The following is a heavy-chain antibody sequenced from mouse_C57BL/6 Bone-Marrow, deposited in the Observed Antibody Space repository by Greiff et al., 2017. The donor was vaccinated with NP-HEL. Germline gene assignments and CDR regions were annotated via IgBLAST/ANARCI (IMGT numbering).Heavy chain of an antibody. J-gene: IGHJ2*01. D-gene: IGHD4-1*01. CDR3: AITGKGWDY. Sequence: VLLAPSGPVLVKPGASLKISCKASCYPISSSWMNWVKQRPGKGLGWIGPIFPGDGATNYTGKFKGQATRTADKASSTAYMQLSSLTSEDSAVYFCAITGKGWDYWGQGTTLTVSS. V-gene: IGHV1-82*01. CDR1: CYPISSSW. CDR2: IFPGDGAT.